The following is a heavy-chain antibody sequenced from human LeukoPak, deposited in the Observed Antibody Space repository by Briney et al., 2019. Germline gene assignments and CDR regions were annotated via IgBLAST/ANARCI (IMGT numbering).Heavy chain of an antibody. D-gene: IGHD2-2*01. CDR3: TTPGSCTSTSCYDYYYYAMDV. V-gene: IGHV3-15*01. J-gene: IGHJ6*02. CDR1: GFTFSNAW. Sequence: GGSLRLSCAASGFTFSNAWMSWVRQAPGKGLEWVGRIKSNIDGETADYAALVKGRFTISRDDSKTTLYLQMNSLKIEDTAVYYCTTPGSCTSTSCYDYYYYAMDVWGRGTTVTVSS. CDR2: IKSNIDGETA.